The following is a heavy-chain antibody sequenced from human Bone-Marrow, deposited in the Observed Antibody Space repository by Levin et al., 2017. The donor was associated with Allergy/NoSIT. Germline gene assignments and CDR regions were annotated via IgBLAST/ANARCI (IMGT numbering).Heavy chain of an antibody. CDR1: GYSISSGYY. J-gene: IGHJ4*02. Sequence: SQTLSLTCTVSGYSISSGYYWGWIRQPPGKGLEWIGNIYHSGSSYYDPSLKSRVAISVDASKNQFSLKLTSVTAADKAVYYCARLQRGYSSEIDYWGQGTLVTVSS. D-gene: IGHD5-18*01. V-gene: IGHV4-38-2*02. CDR2: IYHSGSS. CDR3: ARLQRGYSSEIDY.